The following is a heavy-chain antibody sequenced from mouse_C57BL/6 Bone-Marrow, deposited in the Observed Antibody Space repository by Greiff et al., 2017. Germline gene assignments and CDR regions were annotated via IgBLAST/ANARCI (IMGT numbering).Heavy chain of an antibody. V-gene: IGHV1-85*01. CDR3: ARLGYDGRLEY. Sequence: VQGVESGPELVKPGASVKLSCKASGYTFTSYDLNWVKQRPGQGLEWIGGLYPRDGSTKYHEKFKGKATLTVDTSTSTAYMELDSLTSDDSAVYVGARLGYDGRLEYWGRGTSVTVSS. CDR1: GYTFTSYD. J-gene: IGHJ4*01. D-gene: IGHD1-1*01. CDR2: LYPRDGST.